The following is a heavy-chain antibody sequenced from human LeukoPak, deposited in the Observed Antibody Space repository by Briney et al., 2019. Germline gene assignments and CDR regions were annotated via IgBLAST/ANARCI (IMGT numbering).Heavy chain of an antibody. V-gene: IGHV4-61*01. CDR3: ARYYDRSGYWSTPHFDN. CDR1: GDSVSSGSYY. D-gene: IGHD3-22*01. CDR2: IYYSGST. J-gene: IGHJ4*02. Sequence: SETLFLTCTVSGDSVSSGSYYWSWIRQPPGKGLEWIGYIYYSGSTNYNPSLKSRVTISVDTSKNQFSVKLSSVTAADTAVYYCARYYDRSGYWSTPHFDNWGQGTLVTVSS.